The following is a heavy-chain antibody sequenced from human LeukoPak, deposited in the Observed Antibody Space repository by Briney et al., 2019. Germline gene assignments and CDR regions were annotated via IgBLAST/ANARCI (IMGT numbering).Heavy chain of an antibody. J-gene: IGHJ4*02. CDR2: IKQDGSEK. D-gene: IGHD3-3*01. CDR3: AKDKNPFLEWYFDY. Sequence: GGSLRLSCAASGFTFSSYWMSWVRQAPGKGLEWVANIKQDGSEKYYVDSVKGRFTISRDNSKNTLYLQMNSLRAEDTAVYYCAKDKNPFLEWYFDYWGQGTLVTVSS. V-gene: IGHV3-7*01. CDR1: GFTFSSYW.